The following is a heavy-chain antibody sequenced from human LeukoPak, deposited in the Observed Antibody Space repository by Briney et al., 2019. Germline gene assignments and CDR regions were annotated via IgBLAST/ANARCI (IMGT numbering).Heavy chain of an antibody. CDR2: ISSDSTII. V-gene: IGHV3-48*01. CDR1: GFTFSSHS. D-gene: IGHD6-13*01. J-gene: IGHJ5*02. CDR3: AKELAAAPGFDP. Sequence: GGSLRLSCAASGFTFSSHSMNWVRQAPGKGLEWISYISSDSTIIHYADSVKGRFTISRDDAKSSLYLQMNSLRAEDTAVYYCAKELAAAPGFDPWGQGTLVTVSS.